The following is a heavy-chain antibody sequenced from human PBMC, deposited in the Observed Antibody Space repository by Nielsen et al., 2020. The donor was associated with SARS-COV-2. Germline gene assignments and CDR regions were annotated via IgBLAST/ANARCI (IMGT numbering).Heavy chain of an antibody. CDR3: ARDWSRAFDV. Sequence: GGSLRLSCEASGFTFSSYAMHWVRQAPGKGLEWVAVISYDGSNKYYADSVKGRFTISRDNSKNTLYLQMNSLRVEDTAVYYCARDWSRAFDVWGQGTMVTVSS. CDR2: ISYDGSNK. CDR1: GFTFSSYA. V-gene: IGHV3-30-3*01. J-gene: IGHJ3*01.